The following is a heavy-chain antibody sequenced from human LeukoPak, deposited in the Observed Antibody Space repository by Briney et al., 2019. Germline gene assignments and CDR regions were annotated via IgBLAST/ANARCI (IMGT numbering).Heavy chain of an antibody. CDR2: IKQDGSEK. CDR1: GFTFSSYW. Sequence: GGSLRLSCAASGFTFSSYWMSWVRQAPGKGLEWVANIKQDGSEKYYVDSVKGRFTISRDNAKNSLYLQMNSLRAEDTAVYYCARDMYYDFWTGFDPWGQGTLVTVSS. CDR3: ARDMYYDFWTGFDP. V-gene: IGHV3-7*01. J-gene: IGHJ5*02. D-gene: IGHD3-3*01.